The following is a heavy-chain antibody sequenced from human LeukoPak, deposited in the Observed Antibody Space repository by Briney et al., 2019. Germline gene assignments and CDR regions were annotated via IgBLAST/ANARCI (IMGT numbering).Heavy chain of an antibody. CDR2: INPNSGDT. Sequence: ASVKVSCKASGYTFTGYYVHWVRQAPGQGLEWMGWINPNSGDTDYVQKFQGRVTMTRDTSFSTAYMELSSLRSDDTAVYYCARITLPGLPLGWFDPWGQGTLVTVSS. CDR1: GYTFTGYY. J-gene: IGHJ5*02. CDR3: ARITLPGLPLGWFDP. V-gene: IGHV1-2*02.